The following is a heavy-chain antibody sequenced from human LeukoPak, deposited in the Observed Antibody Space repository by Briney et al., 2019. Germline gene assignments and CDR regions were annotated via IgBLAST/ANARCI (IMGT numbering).Heavy chain of an antibody. CDR1: GYTLTELS. CDR2: FDPEDGET. Sequence: ASVTVSCKVSGYTLTELSMHWVRQAPGKGLEWMGGFDPEDGETIYAQKFQGRVTMTEDTSTDTAYMELSSLRSEDTAVYYCATSLLQRLVAHTNDYWGQGTLVTVSS. CDR3: ATSLLQRLVAHTNDY. J-gene: IGHJ4*02. V-gene: IGHV1-24*01. D-gene: IGHD6-13*01.